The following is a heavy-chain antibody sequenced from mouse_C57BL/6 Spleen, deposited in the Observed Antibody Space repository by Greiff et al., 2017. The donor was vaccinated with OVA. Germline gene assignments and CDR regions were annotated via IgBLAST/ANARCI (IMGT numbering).Heavy chain of an antibody. CDR3: ARGLLRYYFDY. D-gene: IGHD1-1*01. Sequence: QVQLQQPGAELVMPGASVKLSCKASGYTFTSYWMHWVKQRPGQGLEWIGEIDPADGDTNYNQKFKGKSTLTVDKSSSTAYMQLSSLTSEDSAVYYCARGLLRYYFDYWGQGTTLTVSS. CDR1: GYTFTSYW. V-gene: IGHV1-69*01. J-gene: IGHJ2*01. CDR2: IDPADGDT.